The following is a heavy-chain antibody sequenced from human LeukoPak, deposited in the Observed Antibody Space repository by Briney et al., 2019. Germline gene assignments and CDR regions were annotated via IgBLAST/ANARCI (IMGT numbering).Heavy chain of an antibody. V-gene: IGHV3-23*01. D-gene: IGHD3-9*01. CDR3: AKISHYDILTGYNSDY. CDR2: ISGSGGST. Sequence: PGGSLRLSCAASGFTFSSYSMNWVRQAPGKGLEWVSAISGSGGSTYYADSVKGRFTISRDNSKNTLYLQMDSLRAEDTAVYYCAKISHYDILTGYNSDYWGQGTLVTVSS. J-gene: IGHJ4*02. CDR1: GFTFSSYS.